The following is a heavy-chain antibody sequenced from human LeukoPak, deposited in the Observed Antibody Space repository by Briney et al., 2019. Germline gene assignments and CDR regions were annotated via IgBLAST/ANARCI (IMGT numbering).Heavy chain of an antibody. Sequence: GGSLRLSCAASGFTFSSYGMHWVRQAPGKGLEWVALIRYDGNDKYYADSVKGRFTISRDNSKNTLYLQMNSLRAEDTAVYDWAEYCGDLLLYVNDAFDIWGQGTLVTVSS. CDR2: IRYDGNDK. CDR1: GFTFSSYG. J-gene: IGHJ3*02. D-gene: IGHD2-2*02. CDR3: AEYCGDLLLYVNDAFDI. V-gene: IGHV3-30*02.